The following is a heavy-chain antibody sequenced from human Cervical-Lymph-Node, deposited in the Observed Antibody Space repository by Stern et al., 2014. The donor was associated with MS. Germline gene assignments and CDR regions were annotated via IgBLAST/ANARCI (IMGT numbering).Heavy chain of an antibody. CDR3: ARQRYFDY. CDR1: GYTFTSYW. CDR2: IFPGGSDI. Sequence: EDQLVESGPEVKRPGESLKISCQASGYTFTSYWIGWVRQMPGKGLEWIAIIFPGGSDIRYSPSFQGQVPISADKSSSTAYLQWNNLKASDTAIYYCARQRYFDYWGQGTLVTVSS. J-gene: IGHJ4*02. V-gene: IGHV5-51*01.